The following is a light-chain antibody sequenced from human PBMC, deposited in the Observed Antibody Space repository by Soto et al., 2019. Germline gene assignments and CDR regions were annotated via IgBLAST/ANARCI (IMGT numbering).Light chain of an antibody. Sequence: QSALTQPASVSGSPGQSITISCTGTSSDVGGYNYVSWYQEHPGKAPKLMIYDVSNRPSGVSNRFSGSKSGNTASLTISGLQGEDEADYYCSSYTSSGTNVVFGGGTQLTVL. CDR1: SSDVGGYNY. J-gene: IGLJ2*01. CDR2: DVS. V-gene: IGLV2-14*01. CDR3: SSYTSSGTNVV.